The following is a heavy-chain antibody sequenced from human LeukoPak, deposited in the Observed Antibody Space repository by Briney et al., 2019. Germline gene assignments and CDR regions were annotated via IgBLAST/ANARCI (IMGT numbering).Heavy chain of an antibody. V-gene: IGHV3-53*01. D-gene: IGHD6-13*01. CDR1: GFTVTSNY. J-gene: IGHJ4*02. Sequence: GGSLRLSCVVSGFTVTSNYMNWVRQAPGKGLEWVSVIYSGGSTYYADSVKGRFTISRDNSKNTLFLQMNSLRAEDTAVYYCAKDRAQQLVLDFWGQGTLVTVSS. CDR2: IYSGGST. CDR3: AKDRAQQLVLDF.